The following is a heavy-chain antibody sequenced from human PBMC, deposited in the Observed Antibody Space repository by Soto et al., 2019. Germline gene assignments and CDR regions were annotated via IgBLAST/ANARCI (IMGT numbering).Heavy chain of an antibody. CDR2: IKSKTDGGTT. D-gene: IGHD1-26*01. Sequence: GGSLRLSCAASGFTFSNAWMNWVRQAPGKGLEWVGRIKSKTDGGTTDYAAPVKGRFTISRDDSKNTLYLQMNSLKTEDTAVYYCTTELGLVVGAETFDYWGQGTLVTVSS. CDR1: GFTFSNAW. V-gene: IGHV3-15*07. J-gene: IGHJ4*02. CDR3: TTELGLVVGAETFDY.